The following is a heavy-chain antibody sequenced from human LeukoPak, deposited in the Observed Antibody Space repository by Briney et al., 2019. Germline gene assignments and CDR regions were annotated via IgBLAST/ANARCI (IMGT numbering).Heavy chain of an antibody. CDR3: ARRPQAFLNDYGDYPLNFLDN. CDR2: MYYSGST. D-gene: IGHD4-17*01. V-gene: IGHV4-39*01. CDR1: GGSITSTDYY. Sequence: SETLSLTCTVSGGSITSTDYYWAWIRQPPGKGLEWLGSMYYSGSTYYNPTLKSRVTISIDTSKNQFSLKLSSVTAADTAVYFCARRPQAFLNDYGDYPLNFLDNWGQGTLVTVSS. J-gene: IGHJ4*02.